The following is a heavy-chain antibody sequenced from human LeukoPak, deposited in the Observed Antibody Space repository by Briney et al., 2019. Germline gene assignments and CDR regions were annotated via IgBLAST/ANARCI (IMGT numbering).Heavy chain of an antibody. Sequence: GRSLRLSCAASGFRFSGCSLSWVREAPGKGLEWVATINEVGSKTYYDDSVKGRFTISRDNAKNSLYLEMSSLRAEDTAVYYCARLLGTVTTFDYWGQGTLVTVSS. CDR3: ARLLGTVTTFDY. CDR1: GFRFSGCS. V-gene: IGHV3-7*01. J-gene: IGHJ4*02. CDR2: INEVGSKT. D-gene: IGHD1-26*01.